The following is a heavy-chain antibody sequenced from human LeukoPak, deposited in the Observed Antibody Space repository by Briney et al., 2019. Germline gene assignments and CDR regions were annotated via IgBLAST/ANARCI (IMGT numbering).Heavy chain of an antibody. D-gene: IGHD1-26*01. CDR3: AKVRVGATFIDY. V-gene: IGHV3-23*01. CDR2: ISGSGGST. CDR1: GFTFSSYA. Sequence: GGSLRLSCAAAGFTFSSYAMSWVRQAPGKGLEWVSAISGSGGSTYYADSVKGRFTISRDNSKNTLYLQMNSLRAEDTAVYYCAKVRVGATFIDYWGQGTLVTVSS. J-gene: IGHJ4*02.